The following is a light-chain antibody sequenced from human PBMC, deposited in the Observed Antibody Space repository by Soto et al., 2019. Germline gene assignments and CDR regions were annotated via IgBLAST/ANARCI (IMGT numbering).Light chain of an antibody. J-gene: IGKJ3*01. CDR3: QQSYSTPDT. CDR2: DAS. Sequence: DIQMTQSPSTLSASVGDRVTITCLASQSISSWLAWYQQKPGKAPKLLIYDASSLESGVPSRFSGSGSGTDFTLTSSSLQPEDFATYYCQQSYSTPDTFGPGTKVDIK. CDR1: QSISSW. V-gene: IGKV1-5*01.